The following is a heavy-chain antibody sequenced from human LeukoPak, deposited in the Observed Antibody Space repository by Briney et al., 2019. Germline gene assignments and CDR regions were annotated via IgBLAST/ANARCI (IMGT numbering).Heavy chain of an antibody. V-gene: IGHV3-21*01. Sequence: GGSLRLSCAASGFTFSSYNMNWVRQAPGKGLEWVSSITSGSSYIYYADSVKGRFTISRDNAKNSLYLQMNSLRAEDTAVYYCARGDDYGDLTSPPPPQLFDYWGQGTLVTVSS. J-gene: IGHJ4*02. CDR2: ITSGSSYI. CDR1: GFTFSSYN. CDR3: ARGDDYGDLTSPPPPQLFDY. D-gene: IGHD4-17*01.